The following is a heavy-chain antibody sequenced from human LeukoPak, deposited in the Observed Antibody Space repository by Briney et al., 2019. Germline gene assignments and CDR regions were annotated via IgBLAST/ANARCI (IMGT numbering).Heavy chain of an antibody. Sequence: SETLSLTCTVSGGSISSYYWSWIRQPPGKGLEWIGYIYYSGSTNYNPSLKSRVTISVGTSKNQFSLKLSSVTAADTAVYYCARGYSGYETGERNAFDIWGQGTMVTVSS. J-gene: IGHJ3*02. CDR3: ARGYSGYETGERNAFDI. CDR1: GGSISSYY. D-gene: IGHD5-12*01. V-gene: IGHV4-59*01. CDR2: IYYSGST.